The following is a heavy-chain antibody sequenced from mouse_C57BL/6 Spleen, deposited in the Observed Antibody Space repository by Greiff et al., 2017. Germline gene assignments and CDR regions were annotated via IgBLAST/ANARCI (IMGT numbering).Heavy chain of an antibody. CDR1: GFTFSSYA. Sequence: EVKVVESGGGLVKPGGSLKLSCAASGFTFSSYAMSWVRQTPEKRLEWVATISDGGSYTYYPDNVKGRFTISRDNAKNNLYLQMSHLKSEDTAMYYCARDRGYLGGYFDVWGTGTTVTVSS. D-gene: IGHD3-1*01. CDR2: ISDGGSYT. J-gene: IGHJ1*03. CDR3: ARDRGYLGGYFDV. V-gene: IGHV5-4*01.